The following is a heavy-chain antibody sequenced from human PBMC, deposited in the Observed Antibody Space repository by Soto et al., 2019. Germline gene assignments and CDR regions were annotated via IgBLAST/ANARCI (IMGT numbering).Heavy chain of an antibody. CDR3: APNWGGGDLLY. CDR1: GFTFSSYG. J-gene: IGHJ4*02. V-gene: IGHV3-30*03. CDR2: ISYDGSNK. D-gene: IGHD2-21*02. Sequence: QVQLVESGGGVVQPGRSLRLSCAASGFTFSSYGMHWVRQAPGKGLEWAAVISYDGSNKYYADSVKGRFTISRDNSKNALYLQMNSMRAEDTAVYYCAPNWGGGDLLYWGQGTLVTVSS.